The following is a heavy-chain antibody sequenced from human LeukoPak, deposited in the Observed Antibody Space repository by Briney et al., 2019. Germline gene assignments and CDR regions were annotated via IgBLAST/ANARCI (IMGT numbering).Heavy chain of an antibody. D-gene: IGHD1-26*01. J-gene: IGHJ6*02. CDR2: FDPEDGET. V-gene: IGHV1-24*01. CDR3: ATPSTWEPHYYYGMDV. CDR1: GYTLTELS. Sequence: ASVKVSCKVSGYTLTELSMHWVRQAPGKGLEWMGGFDPEDGETIYAQKFQGRVTMTEDTSTDTAYMELSSLRSEDTAVYYCATPSTWEPHYYYGMDVWGQGTTVTVSS.